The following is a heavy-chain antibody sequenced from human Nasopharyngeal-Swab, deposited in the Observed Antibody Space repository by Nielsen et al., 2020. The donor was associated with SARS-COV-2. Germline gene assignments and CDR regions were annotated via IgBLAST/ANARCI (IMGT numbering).Heavy chain of an antibody. CDR2: IIPIFGTA. V-gene: IGHV1-69*13. Sequence: SVKVSCKASGGTFSSYAISWVRQAPGQGLEWMGGIIPIFGTANYAQKFQGRVTITEDESTSTAYMELSSLRSEDTAVYYCAREGYYGSGSYAPFDYWGQGTLVTVSS. CDR1: GGTFSSYA. CDR3: AREGYYGSGSYAPFDY. D-gene: IGHD3-10*01. J-gene: IGHJ4*02.